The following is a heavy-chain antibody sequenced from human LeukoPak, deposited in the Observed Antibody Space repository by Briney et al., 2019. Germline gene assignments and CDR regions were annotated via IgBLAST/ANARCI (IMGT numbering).Heavy chain of an antibody. CDR2: IYYSGST. Sequence: PSETLSLTCTVSGGSISSYYWSWIRQPPGKGLEWIGHIYYSGSTSYNPSLKSRVTISVDTSKNQFSLKLSSVTAADTAVYYCARQASYRRDYFDYWGQGTLVTVSS. J-gene: IGHJ4*02. V-gene: IGHV4-59*01. CDR3: ARQASYRRDYFDY. CDR1: GGSISSYY. D-gene: IGHD2-21*01.